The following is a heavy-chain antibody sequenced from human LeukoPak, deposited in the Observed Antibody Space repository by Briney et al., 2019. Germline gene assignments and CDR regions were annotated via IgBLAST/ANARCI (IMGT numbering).Heavy chain of an antibody. Sequence: GGSLRLSCAASGFTFSDYYMSWIRQAPGKGLEWVSYISSSGSTIYYADSVKGRFTIFRDNAKNSLYLQMNSLRAEDTAVYYCARGYSSGWYSNDYWGQGTLVTVSS. CDR2: ISSSGSTI. CDR1: GFTFSDYY. D-gene: IGHD6-19*01. CDR3: ARGYSSGWYSNDY. V-gene: IGHV3-11*01. J-gene: IGHJ4*02.